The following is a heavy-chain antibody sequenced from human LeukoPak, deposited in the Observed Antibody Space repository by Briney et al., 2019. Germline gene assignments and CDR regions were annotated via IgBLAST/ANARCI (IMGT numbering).Heavy chain of an antibody. CDR3: ARDRPEIVPRTDCSSTSCYDGLDY. V-gene: IGHV1-18*01. CDR2: ISAYNGNT. D-gene: IGHD2-2*01. J-gene: IGHJ4*02. CDR1: GYTFTSYG. Sequence: ASVKVSCKASGYTFTSYGISWVRQAPGQGLEWMGWISAYNGNTNYAQKLQGRVTMTTDTSTSTAYMELRSLRSDDTAVYYCARDRPEIVPRTDCSSTSCYDGLDYWGQGTLVTVYS.